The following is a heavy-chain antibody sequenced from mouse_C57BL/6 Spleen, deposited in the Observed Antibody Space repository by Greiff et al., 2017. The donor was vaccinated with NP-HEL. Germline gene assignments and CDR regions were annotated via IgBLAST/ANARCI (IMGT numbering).Heavy chain of an antibody. Sequence: LQESGAELVRPGVSVKLSCKASGYTFTDYSMQWVKQSPGKGLEWIGVISTYDSDASYNQKFKDKATMTVDTSSSTAYLYLARLTSEDSAVYYAAGYNRWGFDYWGKGTTLTVSS. CDR2: ISTYDSDA. CDR3: AGYNRWGFDY. D-gene: IGHD2-14*01. J-gene: IGHJ2*01. V-gene: IGHV1-67*01. CDR1: GYTFTDYS.